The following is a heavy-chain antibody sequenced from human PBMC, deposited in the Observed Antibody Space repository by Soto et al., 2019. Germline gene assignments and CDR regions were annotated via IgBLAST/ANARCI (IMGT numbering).Heavy chain of an antibody. CDR3: ARSGYCSSTSCYPAWGYYYYGMDV. V-gene: IGHV1-69*13. CDR1: GGTFSSYA. Sequence: SVKVSCKASGGTFSSYAISWVRQAPGQGLEWMGGITPIFGTANYAQKFQGRVTITADESTSTAYMELSSLRSEDTAVYYCARSGYCSSTSCYPAWGYYYYGMDVWGQGTTVTVSS. D-gene: IGHD2-2*03. J-gene: IGHJ6*02. CDR2: ITPIFGTA.